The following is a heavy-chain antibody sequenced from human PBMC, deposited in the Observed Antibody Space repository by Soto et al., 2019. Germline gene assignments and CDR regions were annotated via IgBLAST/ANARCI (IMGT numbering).Heavy chain of an antibody. D-gene: IGHD1-26*01. J-gene: IGHJ4*02. CDR1: GFTVITNY. V-gene: IGHV3-66*01. Sequence: EVQMVESGGGLVQPRGSLRLSCAVSGFTVITNYISWVRQAPGKGLEWVSDIYAGGNTYYADSVKGRFAISRDNSKNTLYLEMNSLRAEDTAVYYCARKKSIVGATGYFDYWGQGTLVSVSS. CDR3: ARKKSIVGATGYFDY. CDR2: IYAGGNT.